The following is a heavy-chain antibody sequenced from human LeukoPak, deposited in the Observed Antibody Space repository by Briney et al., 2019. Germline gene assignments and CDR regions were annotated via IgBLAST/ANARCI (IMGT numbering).Heavy chain of an antibody. CDR3: ARDMDYGDYWGAFDI. CDR2: ISQTSEYI. D-gene: IGHD4-17*01. CDR1: GFTFSSYT. Sequence: GGSLRLSCTASGFTFSSYTMHWVRQAPGKGLEWVSSISQTSEYIDNADSVKGRFTISRDNAKNSLFLQMNSLRADDTALYYCARDMDYGDYWGAFDIWGQGTMVTVSS. V-gene: IGHV3-21*01. J-gene: IGHJ3*02.